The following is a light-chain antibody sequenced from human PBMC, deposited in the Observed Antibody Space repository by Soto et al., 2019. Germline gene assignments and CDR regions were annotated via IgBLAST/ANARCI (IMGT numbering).Light chain of an antibody. CDR3: QQYGSSLGVT. J-gene: IGKJ4*01. CDR2: GAS. V-gene: IGKV3-20*01. Sequence: EIGLTQPPGTLSLSTGERATLSCRAIQSVSSSYLAWYQQKPGQAPRLLIYGASSRATGIPDRFSGSGSGTDFTLTISRLEPEDFAVYYCQQYGSSLGVTFGGGTKVAIK. CDR1: QSVSSSY.